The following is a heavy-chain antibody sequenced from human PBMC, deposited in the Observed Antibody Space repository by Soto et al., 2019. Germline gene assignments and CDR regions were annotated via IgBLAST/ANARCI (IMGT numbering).Heavy chain of an antibody. CDR1: GGTFSSYA. CDR3: ARAPLDCSGGSCYPYYCDY. J-gene: IGHJ4*02. V-gene: IGHV1-69*01. D-gene: IGHD2-15*01. Sequence: QVQLVQSGAEVKKPGSSVKVSCKASGGTFSSYAISWVRQAPGQGLEWMGGIIPIFGTANYAQKFQGRVTITADESTSTAYMELSSLRSEDTAVYYCARAPLDCSGGSCYPYYCDYWGQGTLVTVSS. CDR2: IIPIFGTA.